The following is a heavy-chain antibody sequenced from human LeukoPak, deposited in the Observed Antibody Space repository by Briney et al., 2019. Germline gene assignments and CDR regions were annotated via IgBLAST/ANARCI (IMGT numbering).Heavy chain of an antibody. CDR1: GGSISSGSYY. CDR2: IYTSGST. Sequence: SETMSLTCNVSGGSISSGSYYWSWIRQPAGKGLEWIGRIYTSGSTNYNPSLKSRATISVDTSKNQFSLKLSSVTAADTAVYYCARESYCGGDCYSEDWGQGTLVTVSS. V-gene: IGHV4-61*02. D-gene: IGHD2-21*02. J-gene: IGHJ4*02. CDR3: ARESYCGGDCYSED.